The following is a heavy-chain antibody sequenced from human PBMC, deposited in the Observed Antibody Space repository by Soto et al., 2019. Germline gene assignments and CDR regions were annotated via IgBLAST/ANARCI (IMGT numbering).Heavy chain of an antibody. V-gene: IGHV3-74*01. CDR2: IKGDGTTT. J-gene: IGHJ4*02. CDR1: GFTLSTYW. Sequence: EVQLVESGGDLVQPGGSLRLACAASGFTLSTYWMHWVRQVPGKGLAWVSRIKGDGTTTSYADAVKGRFSISRDNARNTLHLQMNSLTAEDTVVYYCARAAVAAHFDLWGQGALVTVSS. D-gene: IGHD6-19*01. CDR3: ARAAVAAHFDL.